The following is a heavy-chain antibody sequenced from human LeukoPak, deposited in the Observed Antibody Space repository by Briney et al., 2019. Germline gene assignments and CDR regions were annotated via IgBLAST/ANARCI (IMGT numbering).Heavy chain of an antibody. Sequence: GGSLRLSCAVSGITLSNYGMSWVCQAPGKGLEWVAGISDSGGRTNYADSVKGRFTISRDNSKNTLYLQMNSLRAEDTAVYYCAKDPLRGPGIASNWFDPWGQGTLATVSS. CDR1: GITLSNYG. J-gene: IGHJ5*02. CDR3: AKDPLRGPGIASNWFDP. D-gene: IGHD6-13*01. V-gene: IGHV3-23*01. CDR2: ISDSGGRT.